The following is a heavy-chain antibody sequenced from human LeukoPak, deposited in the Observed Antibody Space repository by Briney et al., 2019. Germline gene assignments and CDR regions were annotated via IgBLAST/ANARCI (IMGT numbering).Heavy chain of an antibody. J-gene: IGHJ4*02. D-gene: IGHD3-22*01. Sequence: GGSLRLSCAASGFTFSDYYMSWIRQAPGKGLEWVSYISSSSSYTNYADSVKGRFTISRDNAKNSLYLQMNSLGAEDTAVYYCARDREYYYDSSGYREIDYWGQGTLVTVSS. V-gene: IGHV3-11*06. CDR2: ISSSSSYT. CDR1: GFTFSDYY. CDR3: ARDREYYYDSSGYREIDY.